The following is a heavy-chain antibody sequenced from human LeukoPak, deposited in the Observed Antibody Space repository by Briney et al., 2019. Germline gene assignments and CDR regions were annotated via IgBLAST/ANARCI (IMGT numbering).Heavy chain of an antibody. J-gene: IGHJ2*01. D-gene: IGHD3-16*01. CDR3: ARHGGVVGPIYLPDYWYFDL. CDR1: GDSISSFY. V-gene: IGHV4-59*08. Sequence: SETLSLTCTVSGDSISSFYWSSIRQPPGKGLEWIGHVYYSGSTNYNPFLKSRVTISVDTSKNQFSLKLSSVTAADTAVYYCARHGGVVGPIYLPDYWYFDLWGRGTLVTVSS. CDR2: VYYSGST.